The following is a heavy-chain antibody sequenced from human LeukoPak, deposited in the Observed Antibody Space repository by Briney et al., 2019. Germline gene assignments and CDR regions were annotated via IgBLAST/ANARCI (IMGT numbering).Heavy chain of an antibody. CDR3: ARKSASGNYPLDY. Sequence: GESLRLSCAASGFNFGSYSMTWVRQAPGKGLEWVSVISADSATTFYADSVKGRFTISRDNAKNTVFLQMSSLRAEDTALYYCARKSASGNYPLDYWGQGTLVTVSS. J-gene: IGHJ4*02. D-gene: IGHD3-10*01. CDR1: GFNFGSYS. V-gene: IGHV3-23*01. CDR2: ISADSATT.